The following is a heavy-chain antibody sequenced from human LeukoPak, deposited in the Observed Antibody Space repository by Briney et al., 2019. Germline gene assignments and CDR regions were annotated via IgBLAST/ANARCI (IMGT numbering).Heavy chain of an antibody. CDR3: ARDGAPHYYDSSGYFD. J-gene: IGHJ4*02. Sequence: GGSLRLSCAASGFTVNSNYMSWVRQAPGKGLEWVSIIYSGGGTYYADSVKGRFTISRDNSKNTLYLQMNSLRAEDTAVYYCARDGAPHYYDSSGYFDWGQGTLVTVSS. D-gene: IGHD3-22*01. CDR1: GFTVNSNY. V-gene: IGHV3-53*01. CDR2: IYSGGGT.